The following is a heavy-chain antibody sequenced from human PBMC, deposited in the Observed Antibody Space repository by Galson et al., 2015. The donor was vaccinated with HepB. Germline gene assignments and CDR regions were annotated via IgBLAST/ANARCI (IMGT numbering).Heavy chain of an antibody. CDR3: AREEDSSSSVYY. Sequence: LSLTSTVSGGSISSGGYYWRRIPQHPGKGLAWIGYIYFSGGTCYNPTLKSRVTISVDTSKNQFSLKLSSVTAGETAVYSRAREEDSSSSVYYWGQGTLVTVSS. V-gene: IGHV4-31*03. CDR2: IYFSGGT. J-gene: IGHJ4*02. D-gene: IGHD6-6*01. CDR1: GGSISSGGYY.